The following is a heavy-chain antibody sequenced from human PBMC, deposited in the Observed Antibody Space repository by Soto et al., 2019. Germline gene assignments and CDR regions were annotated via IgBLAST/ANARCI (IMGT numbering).Heavy chain of an antibody. Sequence: HPGGSLRLSCAASGFTFDDYAMHWVRQAPGKGLEWVSGISWNSGSIGYADSVKGRFTISRDNAKNSLYLQMNSLRAEDTALYYCASSVAPNAFDIWGQGTMVTVSS. V-gene: IGHV3-9*01. CDR1: GFTFDDYA. D-gene: IGHD6-19*01. CDR2: ISWNSGSI. J-gene: IGHJ3*02. CDR3: ASSVAPNAFDI.